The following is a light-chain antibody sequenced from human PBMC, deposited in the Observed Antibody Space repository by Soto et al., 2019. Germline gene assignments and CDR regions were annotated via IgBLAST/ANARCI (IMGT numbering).Light chain of an antibody. Sequence: EIVMTQSPATLSVSPGERATISCRASQGVSNNLAWYQLKPGQAPRLLIYDASTRATGIPARFSGSGSGTEFTLTIGSLQSEDFAFYYCQQYNNWPPWTFGQGTEVEVK. V-gene: IGKV3-15*01. CDR3: QQYNNWPPWT. CDR1: QGVSNN. J-gene: IGKJ1*01. CDR2: DAS.